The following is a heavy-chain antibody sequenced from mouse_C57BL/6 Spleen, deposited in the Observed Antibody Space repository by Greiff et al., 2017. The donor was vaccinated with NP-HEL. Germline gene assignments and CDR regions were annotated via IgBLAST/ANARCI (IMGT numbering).Heavy chain of an antibody. D-gene: IGHD2-5*01. CDR2: IDPETGGT. J-gene: IGHJ2*01. V-gene: IGHV1-15*01. Sequence: QVHVKQSGAELVRPGASVTLSCKASGYTFTDYEMHWVKQTPVHGLEWIGAIDPETGGTAYNQKFKGKAILTADKSSSTAYMELRSLTSEDSAVYYCTRLRAYYSNYGDYWGQGTTLTVSS. CDR1: GYTFTDYE. CDR3: TRLRAYYSNYGDY.